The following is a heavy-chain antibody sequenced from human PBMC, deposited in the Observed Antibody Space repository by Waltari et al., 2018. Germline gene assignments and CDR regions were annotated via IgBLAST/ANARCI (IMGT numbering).Heavy chain of an antibody. CDR2: INHSGST. V-gene: IGHV4-34*01. J-gene: IGHJ4*02. CDR3: ARLAQRLKMQLWAPPDY. Sequence: QVQLVESGGGVVQPGRSLRLSCAASGFTFSSYGMHWVRQAPGKGLEWIGEINHSGSTNYNPSLKSRVTISVDTSKNQFSLKLSSVTAADTAVYYCARLAQRLKMQLWAPPDYWGQGSLVTVSS. CDR1: GFTFSSYG. D-gene: IGHD5-18*01.